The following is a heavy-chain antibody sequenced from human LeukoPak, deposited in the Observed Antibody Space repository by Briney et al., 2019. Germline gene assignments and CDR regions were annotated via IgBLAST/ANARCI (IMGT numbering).Heavy chain of an antibody. V-gene: IGHV4-39*07. D-gene: IGHD3-22*01. Sequence: PSETLSLTCTVSGGSISSSSYYWGWIRQPPGKGLEWIGSIYYSGSTYYNPSLKSRVTISVDTSKNQFSLKLSSVTAADTAVYYCASVLYDSSGYYFGPFDHWGQGTLVTVAS. CDR2: IYYSGST. CDR1: GGSISSSSYY. CDR3: ASVLYDSSGYYFGPFDH. J-gene: IGHJ4*02.